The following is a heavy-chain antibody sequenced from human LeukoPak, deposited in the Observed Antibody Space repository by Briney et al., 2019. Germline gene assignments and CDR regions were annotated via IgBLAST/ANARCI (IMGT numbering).Heavy chain of an antibody. CDR3: ANRGYSYGYYYMDV. CDR2: IRYDGSNK. J-gene: IGHJ6*03. Sequence: GGSLRLSCAASGFTFSSYGMHWVRQAPGKGLEWVAFIRYDGSNKYYADSVKGRFTISRDNSKNTLYLQMNSLRAEDTAVYYCANRGYSYGYYYMDVWGKGTTVTISS. D-gene: IGHD5-18*01. CDR1: GFTFSSYG. V-gene: IGHV3-30*02.